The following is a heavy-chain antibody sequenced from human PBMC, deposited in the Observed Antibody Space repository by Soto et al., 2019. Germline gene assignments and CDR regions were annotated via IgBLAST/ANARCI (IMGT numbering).Heavy chain of an antibody. J-gene: IGHJ4*02. CDR2: ISSSSSYI. CDR3: AKDRGGGFFVFDY. CDR1: GFTFSTYS. Sequence: EVQLVESGGGLVKPGGSLRLSCAASGFTFSTYSMNWVRQAPGKGLEWVSSISSSSSYIYYADSVKGRFTISRNNAKNLLYLQMTGLRAEDTAVYYCAKDRGGGFFVFDYWGQGTLVTVSS. V-gene: IGHV3-21*01. D-gene: IGHD3-10*01.